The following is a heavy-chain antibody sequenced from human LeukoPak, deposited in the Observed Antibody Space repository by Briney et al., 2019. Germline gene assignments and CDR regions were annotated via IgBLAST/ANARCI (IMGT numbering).Heavy chain of an antibody. CDR3: VKARGYNYAYSYYFDY. Sequence: QPGGSLRLSCAASGFLFSSYGMHWVRQAPGRGLDWVTFISNDGKHKYYADSVKGRFTISRDNSKNTVYLHMSGLRTEDTAVYYCVKARGYNYAYSYYFDYWGQGTLVPSPQ. J-gene: IGHJ4*02. V-gene: IGHV3-30*03. CDR2: ISNDGKHK. D-gene: IGHD5-18*01. CDR1: GFLFSSYG.